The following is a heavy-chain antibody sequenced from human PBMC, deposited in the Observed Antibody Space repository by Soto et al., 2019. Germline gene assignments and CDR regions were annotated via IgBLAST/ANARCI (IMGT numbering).Heavy chain of an antibody. J-gene: IGHJ4*02. V-gene: IGHV3-23*01. CDR2: ISGGGGST. Sequence: EVQLLESGGGLVQPGGSLRLSCVASGFTFRSYAMTWVRQAPGKGLEWVSGISGGGGSTYYTDSVKGRFTISRDNSKNKVYLQIHSLRGEDTAVYYCARVLSSWPNFDYWGQGTLVTVSA. D-gene: IGHD6-13*01. CDR1: GFTFRSYA. CDR3: ARVLSSWPNFDY.